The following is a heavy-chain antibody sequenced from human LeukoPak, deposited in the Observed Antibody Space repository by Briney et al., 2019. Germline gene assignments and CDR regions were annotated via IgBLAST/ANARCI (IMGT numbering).Heavy chain of an antibody. V-gene: IGHV4-59*01. CDR2: IYSSGST. D-gene: IGHD3-22*01. J-gene: IGHJ3*02. Sequence: PSETLSLTCTVSGGSISSYHWSWIRQPPGKGLESVGYIYSSGSTHYNPSLKSRVTISVDTSKNQFSLKLSSVTAADTAVYYCARARNYYDSSGFYYEGDAFDIWGQGTMVTVSS. CDR1: GGSISSYH. CDR3: ARARNYYDSSGFYYEGDAFDI.